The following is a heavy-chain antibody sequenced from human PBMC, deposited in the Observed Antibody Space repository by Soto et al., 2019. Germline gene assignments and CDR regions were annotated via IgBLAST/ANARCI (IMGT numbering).Heavy chain of an antibody. CDR2: MNPNSGNT. Sequence: QVQLVQSGAEVKKPGASVKVSCKASGYTFTSYDINWVRQATGQGLEWMGWMNPNSGNTGYAQKFQGRVTMTRNTSISTDYMELSSLRSEDTAVYYCARSSERWLQFAFDYWGQGTLVTVSS. D-gene: IGHD5-12*01. J-gene: IGHJ4*02. V-gene: IGHV1-8*01. CDR1: GYTFTSYD. CDR3: ARSSERWLQFAFDY.